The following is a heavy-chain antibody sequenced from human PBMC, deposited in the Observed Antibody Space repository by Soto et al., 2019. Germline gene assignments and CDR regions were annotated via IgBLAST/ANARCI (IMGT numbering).Heavy chain of an antibody. CDR1: GGSVSSGSYY. CDR2: IYYSGST. J-gene: IGHJ4*02. CDR3: AVLVVVAATYDY. V-gene: IGHV4-61*01. D-gene: IGHD2-15*01. Sequence: KTSETLSLTCTVSGGSVSSGSYYWSWIRQPPGKGLEWIGYIYYSGSTNYNPSLKSRVTISVDTSKNQLSLKLSSVTAADTAVYYCAVLVVVAATYDYWGQGTLVTVSS.